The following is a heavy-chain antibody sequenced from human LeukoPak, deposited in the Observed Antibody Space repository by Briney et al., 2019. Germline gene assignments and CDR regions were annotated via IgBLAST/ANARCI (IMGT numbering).Heavy chain of an antibody. CDR1: GFTFSNYG. D-gene: IGHD3-22*01. CDR2: IWYDGSNK. CDR3: ARGGDSSANYVVFDS. Sequence: GGSLRLSCAASGFTFSNYGMHWVRQAPGKGLEWVAVIWYDGSNKYYADSVKGRFIISRDNSKNTLYLQMNSLRAEDTAVYYCARGGDSSANYVVFDSWGQGTLVTVSS. J-gene: IGHJ4*02. V-gene: IGHV3-33*01.